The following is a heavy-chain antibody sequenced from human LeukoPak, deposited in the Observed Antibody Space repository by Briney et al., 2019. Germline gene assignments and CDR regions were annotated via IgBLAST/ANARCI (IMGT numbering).Heavy chain of an antibody. CDR2: ISGSGTYI. CDR1: GFTVSSNY. CDR3: ARVGYTNSFGYYYYYMDV. Sequence: PGGSLRLSCAASGFTVSSNYMSWVRQAPGKGLEWVSSISGSGTYIYYADSVQGRFTISRDNAKNSLYLQMNSLRAEDTAVYYCARVGYTNSFGYYYYYMDVWAKGTMVTVSS. J-gene: IGHJ6*03. V-gene: IGHV3-21*01. D-gene: IGHD4-11*01.